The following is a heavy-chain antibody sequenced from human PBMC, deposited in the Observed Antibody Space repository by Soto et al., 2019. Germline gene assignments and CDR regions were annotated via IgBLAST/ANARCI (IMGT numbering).Heavy chain of an antibody. CDR2: IYYSGST. CDR3: ARDRSPGGSYSSYFDY. V-gene: IGHV4-30-4*01. CDR1: GGSINSGDYY. J-gene: IGHJ4*02. D-gene: IGHD1-26*01. Sequence: TLSLTCIVSGGSINSGDYYWSWIRQPPGKGLEWIGYIYYSGSTYYNPSLKSRVTISIDTSKNHFSLKLSSVTAADTAVYYCARDRSPGGSYSSYFDYWGQGTLVTVSS.